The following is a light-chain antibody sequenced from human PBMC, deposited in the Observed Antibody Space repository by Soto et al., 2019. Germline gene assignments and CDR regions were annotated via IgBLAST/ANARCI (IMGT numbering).Light chain of an antibody. CDR2: AAS. J-gene: IGKJ4*01. CDR1: QSGSNY. CDR3: QQTYSFPLT. V-gene: IGKV1-39*01. Sequence: DIPMAQSPSSLSASVGDRVTSTCRASQSGSNYLSWYQQKAGRAPKLLIYAASSLQSGVPSRFSGGGSGKDFPLAISSLQPENFATYYCQQTYSFPLTFGGGTKVDTK.